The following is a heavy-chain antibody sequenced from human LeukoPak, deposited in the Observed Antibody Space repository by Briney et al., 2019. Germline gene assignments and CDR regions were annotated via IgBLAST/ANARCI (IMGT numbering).Heavy chain of an antibody. D-gene: IGHD1-26*01. J-gene: IGHJ5*01. CDR1: GDSIRNTNYY. CDR3: ARRAPEGLLFREPNDNWFDS. V-gene: IGHV4-39*01. CDR2: IFYSGST. Sequence: PSETLSLTCTVSGDSIRNTNYYWGWIRQSPGTGLEWIGNIFYSGSTYYNPSLKSRVTISVDPSQSQFSLKLTSVTAADTAVYYCARRAPEGLLFREPNDNWFDSWGQGTLVTVSS.